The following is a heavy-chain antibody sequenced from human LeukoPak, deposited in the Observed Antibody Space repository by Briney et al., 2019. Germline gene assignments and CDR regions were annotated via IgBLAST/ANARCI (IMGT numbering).Heavy chain of an antibody. CDR2: MFYTGTT. V-gene: IGHV4-39*01. CDR3: ARKGFSSYFFPTSQYSWFDP. D-gene: IGHD3-22*01. CDR1: GDPITSSSYY. Sequence: SETLSLTCTVSGDPITSSSYYWAWIRQPPGKGLEWIGSMFYTGTTYYNPALKSRVTISIDTSKNQFSLKLSSVAAADTAVYYCARKGFSSYFFPTSQYSWFDPWGHGTLVTVSS. J-gene: IGHJ5*02.